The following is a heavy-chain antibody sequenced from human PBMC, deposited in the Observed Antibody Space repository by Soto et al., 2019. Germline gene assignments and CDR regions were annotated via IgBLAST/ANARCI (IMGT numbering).Heavy chain of an antibody. CDR2: IRSKANSYAT. CDR1: GFTFSGSA. CDR3: TSVATAGFY. Sequence: AGGSLRLSCAASGFTFSGSAMHWVRQASGKGLEWVGRIRSKANSYATAYAASAKGRFTISRDDSKTTAYLQMNSLKTEDTAVYYCTSVATAGFYWGLGTLVTVSS. V-gene: IGHV3-73*01. J-gene: IGHJ4*02. D-gene: IGHD6-13*01.